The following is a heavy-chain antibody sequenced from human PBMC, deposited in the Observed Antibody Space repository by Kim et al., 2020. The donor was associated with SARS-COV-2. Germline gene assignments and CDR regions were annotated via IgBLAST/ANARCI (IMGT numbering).Heavy chain of an antibody. Sequence: SETLSLTCAVYGGSFSGYYWSWIRQPPGKGLEWIGEINHSGSTNYNPSLKSRVTISVDTSKNQFSLKLSSVTAADTAVYYCARGTAHFKSSGWYYYCG. V-gene: IGHV4-34*01. CDR2: INHSGST. CDR3: ARGTAHFKSSGWYYY. J-gene: IGHJ4*01. D-gene: IGHD6-19*01. CDR1: GGSFSGYY.